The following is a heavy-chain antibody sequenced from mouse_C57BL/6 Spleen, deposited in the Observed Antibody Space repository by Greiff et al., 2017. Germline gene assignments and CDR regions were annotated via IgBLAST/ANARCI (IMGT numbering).Heavy chain of an antibody. CDR1: GFTFTDYY. CDR2: IRNKANGYTT. J-gene: IGHJ4*01. Sequence: EVMLVESGGGLVQPGGSLSLSCAASGFTFTDYYMSWVRQPPGKALKWLGFIRNKANGYTTEYSASVKGRFTISRDNSQSILYLQMNALRAEDSATYYCARSLPQYYAMDYWGQGTSVTVSS. V-gene: IGHV7-3*01. CDR3: ARSLPQYYAMDY.